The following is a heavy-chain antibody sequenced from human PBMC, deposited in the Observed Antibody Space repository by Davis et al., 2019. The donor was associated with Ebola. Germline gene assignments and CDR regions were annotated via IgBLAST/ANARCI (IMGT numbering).Heavy chain of an antibody. D-gene: IGHD6-19*01. V-gene: IGHV4-4*07. Sequence: ESLKISCTVSGGSISSYYWSWIRQPAGKGLEWIGRIYTSGSTNYNPSLKSRVTMSVDTSKNQFSLKLSSVTAADTAVYYCARLTAGSGWLFDLWGRGTLVTVSS. CDR1: GGSISSYY. CDR2: IYTSGST. J-gene: IGHJ2*01. CDR3: ARLTAGSGWLFDL.